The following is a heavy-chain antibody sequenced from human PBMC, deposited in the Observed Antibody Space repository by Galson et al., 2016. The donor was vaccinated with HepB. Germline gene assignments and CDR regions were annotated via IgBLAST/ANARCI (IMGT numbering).Heavy chain of an antibody. CDR2: IFYTGKT. J-gene: IGHJ5*02. D-gene: IGHD6-13*01. CDR3: AREGSITAEFDP. Sequence: SETLSLTCTVSGGSVSSSSYYWSWIRQPPGKELEWIGYIFYTGKTNYNSSLKSRVTISMDTSKNQFSLKLSSVTAADTAVYYCAREGSITAEFDPWGQGILVTVSS. V-gene: IGHV4-61*01. CDR1: GGSVSSSSYY.